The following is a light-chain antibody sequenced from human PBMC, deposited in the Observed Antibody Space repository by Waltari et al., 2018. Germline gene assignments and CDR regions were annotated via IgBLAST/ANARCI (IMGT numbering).Light chain of an antibody. V-gene: IGLV4-69*01. CDR1: SGHSSNV. J-gene: IGLJ3*02. CDR2: VNSDGSH. Sequence: QLVLTQSPSASASLGASVKLTCTLSSGHSSNVIAWLQQQPEKVPRYLMKVNSDGSHSKGDVIADRFSGSSSGAERDLTISSLQAEDEADYYCQTGGHGTWVFGGGTKLTVL. CDR3: QTGGHGTWV.